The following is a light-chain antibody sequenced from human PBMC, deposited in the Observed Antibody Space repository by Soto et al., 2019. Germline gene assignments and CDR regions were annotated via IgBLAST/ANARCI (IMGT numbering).Light chain of an antibody. CDR3: QSYDNSLSSSV. CDR2: SDN. J-gene: IGLJ3*02. Sequence: QSVLTQPHSVSGAPGQRVTISCTGSSSNIGGSTVNWYQQLPGTAPKLLIYSDNQRPSGVPDRFSGSKSGTSASLAITGLQAEDESDYYCQSYDNSLSSSVFGGGTKVTVL. CDR1: SSNIGGST. V-gene: IGLV1-40*01.